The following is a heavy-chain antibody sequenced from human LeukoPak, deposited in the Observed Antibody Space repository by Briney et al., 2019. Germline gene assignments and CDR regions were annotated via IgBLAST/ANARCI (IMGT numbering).Heavy chain of an antibody. CDR3: ARRWVYDKRAFDA. V-gene: IGHV4-59*08. D-gene: IGHD3-16*01. J-gene: IGHJ3*01. Sequence: PSETLSLTCTVSGASVSSGYYWSWIRQPPGKGLEWIAYIYHTGSTDSNPSLKSRATISLDTSKNQFSLKLSSVTAADTAVYYCARRWVYDKRAFDAWGQGTMVTVSS. CDR2: IYHTGST. CDR1: GASVSSGYY.